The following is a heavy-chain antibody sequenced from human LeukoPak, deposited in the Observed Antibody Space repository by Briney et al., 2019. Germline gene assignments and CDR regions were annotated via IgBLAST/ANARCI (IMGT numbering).Heavy chain of an antibody. CDR2: IKEDGSLK. V-gene: IGHV3-7*03. J-gene: IGHJ5*02. CDR1: GFTFSHRW. D-gene: IGHD6-13*01. Sequence: PGGSLRLSSAAAGFTFSHRWMSWGRQAPGQGLEWLTNIKEDGSLKFYEDSVKGRFTISRDNAKESLYLQMNSLRADDTAVYYCVRGPLVTADGLAWGQGTLVTVSS. CDR3: VRGPLVTADGLA.